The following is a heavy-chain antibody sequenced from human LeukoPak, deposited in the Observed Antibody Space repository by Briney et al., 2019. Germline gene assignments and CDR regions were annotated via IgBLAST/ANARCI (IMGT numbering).Heavy chain of an antibody. D-gene: IGHD3-9*01. CDR1: GYSFTSYW. J-gene: IGHJ6*02. V-gene: IGHV5-51*01. Sequence: GESLKISCKGSGYSFTSYWIGWVRQMPGKGLEWMGIIYPGDSDTKYSPSFEGQVTISADKSISTAYLQWKSLKASDTAMYNCARHYGDYDILAGLYPYGMDVWGQGTTVTVSS. CDR3: ARHYGDYDILAGLYPYGMDV. CDR2: IYPGDSDT.